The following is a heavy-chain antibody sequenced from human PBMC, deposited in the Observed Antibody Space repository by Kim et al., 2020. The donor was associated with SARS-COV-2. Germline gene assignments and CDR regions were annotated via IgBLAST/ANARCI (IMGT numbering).Heavy chain of an antibody. D-gene: IGHD1-26*01. J-gene: IGHJ4*02. CDR3: ARDSGSYYFDY. V-gene: IGHV4-31*03. CDR2: IYYSGST. CDR1: GGSISSGGYY. Sequence: SETLSLTCTVSGGSISSGGYYWSWIRQHPGKGLEWIGYIYYSGSTYYNPSLKSRVTISVDTSKNQFSLKLSSVTAADTAVYYCARDSGSYYFDYWGQGTLVTVSS.